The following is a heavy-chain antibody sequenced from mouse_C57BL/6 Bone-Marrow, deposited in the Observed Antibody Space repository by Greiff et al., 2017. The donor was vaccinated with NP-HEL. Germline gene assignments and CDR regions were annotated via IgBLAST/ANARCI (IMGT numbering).Heavy chain of an antibody. CDR3: ARDRGPYYYGSSYGYFDV. CDR1: GISITTGNYR. V-gene: IGHV3-5*01. D-gene: IGHD1-1*01. J-gene: IGHJ1*03. Sequence: EVQLVESGPGLVKPSQTVFLTCTVTGISITTGNYRWSWIRQFPGNKLEWIGYIYYSGTITYNPSLTSRTTITRDTPKNQFFLEMNSLTAEDTATYYCARDRGPYYYGSSYGYFDVWGTGTTVTVSS. CDR2: IYYSGTI.